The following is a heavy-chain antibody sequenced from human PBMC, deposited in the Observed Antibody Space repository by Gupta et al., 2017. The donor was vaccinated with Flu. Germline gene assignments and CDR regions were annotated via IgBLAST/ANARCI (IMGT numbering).Heavy chain of an antibody. CDR3: AAALVGCSGNNCYPP. V-gene: IGHV1-58*01. J-gene: IGHJ5*02. CDR2: IVVGSGNT. D-gene: IGHD2-2*01. Sequence: ARGQRLEWIGWIVVGSGNTNYAHKFQERVTISSDMSTGTAYMELSSLRSDDTAVYYCAAALVGCSGNNCYPPWGQGTLVTVTS.